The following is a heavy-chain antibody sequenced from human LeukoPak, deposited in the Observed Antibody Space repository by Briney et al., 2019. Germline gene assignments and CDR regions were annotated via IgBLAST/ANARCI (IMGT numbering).Heavy chain of an antibody. CDR2: IYHSGST. CDR1: GYSVSSGYY. V-gene: IGHV4-38-2*02. CDR3: ARGYQLLSYYFDY. J-gene: IGHJ4*02. Sequence: SETLSLTCTVSGYSVSSGYYWGWIRQPPGKGLEWIGSIYHSGSTYYNPSLKSRVTISVDTSKNQFSLKLGSVTAADTAVYYCARGYQLLSYYFDYWGQGTLVTVSS. D-gene: IGHD2-2*01.